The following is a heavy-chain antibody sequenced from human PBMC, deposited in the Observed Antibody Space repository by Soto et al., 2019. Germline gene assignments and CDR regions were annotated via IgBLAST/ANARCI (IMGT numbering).Heavy chain of an antibody. D-gene: IGHD3-16*01. CDR2: INAGNGNT. CDR3: ARGYGGPIGWFDP. Sequence: QVQLVQSGAEVKKPGASVKVSCKASGYTFTSYAMHWVRQAPGQRLEWMGWINAGNGNTKYSQKFQGRVTITRDTAASTAYMELSSLRSEDTAVYYCARGYGGPIGWFDPWGQGTLVTASS. CDR1: GYTFTSYA. V-gene: IGHV1-3*01. J-gene: IGHJ5*02.